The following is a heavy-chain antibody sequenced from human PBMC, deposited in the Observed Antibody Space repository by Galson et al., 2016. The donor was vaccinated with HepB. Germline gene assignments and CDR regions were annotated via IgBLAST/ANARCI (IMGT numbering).Heavy chain of an antibody. CDR1: GGPFSGY. J-gene: IGHJ6*02. V-gene: IGHV4-34*01. D-gene: IGHD3-10*01. Sequence: SETLSLTCAVSGGPFSGYWSWLRQPPGKGLEWIGEINQSGTSTTYNPSLVPRVTISVDTSKNQFSLNLTSVTAADTAVYYCARELGVRGVRMDVWGQGTTVIVSS. CDR3: ARELGVRGVRMDV. CDR2: INQSGTST.